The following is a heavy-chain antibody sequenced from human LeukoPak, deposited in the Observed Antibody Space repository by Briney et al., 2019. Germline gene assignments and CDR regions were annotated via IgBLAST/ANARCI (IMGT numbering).Heavy chain of an antibody. Sequence: ASVKVSCKASGYTFTNYYMHWVRQAPGQGLEWRGIINPSGGTTNYAQQFQGRVTMTRDKSTSTVYMELSSLRSEDTAVYYCARGGSYGDYLDYWGQGTLVTVSS. CDR2: INPSGGTT. V-gene: IGHV1-46*01. J-gene: IGHJ4*02. CDR3: ARGGSYGDYLDY. CDR1: GYTFTNYY. D-gene: IGHD4-17*01.